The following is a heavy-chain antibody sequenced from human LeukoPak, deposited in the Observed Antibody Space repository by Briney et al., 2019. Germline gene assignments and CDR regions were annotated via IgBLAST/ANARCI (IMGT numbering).Heavy chain of an antibody. V-gene: IGHV1-69*04. D-gene: IGHD3-22*01. J-gene: IGHJ6*02. Sequence: ASVKVSCKASGGTFSSYAISWVRQAPGQGLEWMGRIIPILGIANYAQKFQGRVTITADKSTSTAYMELSSLRSEDTAVYYCARDSSGYYRRGYYYGMDVWGQGTTVTVSS. CDR3: ARDSSGYYRRGYYYGMDV. CDR1: GGTFSSYA. CDR2: IIPILGIA.